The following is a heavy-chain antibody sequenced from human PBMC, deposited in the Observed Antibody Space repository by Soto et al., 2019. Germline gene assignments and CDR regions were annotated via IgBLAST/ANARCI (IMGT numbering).Heavy chain of an antibody. V-gene: IGHV3-11*06. D-gene: IGHD6-13*01. CDR3: ERIITAAGTTDY. CDR1: GFTFRDYY. J-gene: IGHJ4*02. CDR2: ISISSSYT. Sequence: GGSLRLSCAASGFTFRDYYMTWFRQAPGKGLEWVSYISISSSYTNYADFVKGRFTISRDNAKNSLYLQMNSLRAEDTAVYYCERIITAAGTTDYWGQGTLVTVSS.